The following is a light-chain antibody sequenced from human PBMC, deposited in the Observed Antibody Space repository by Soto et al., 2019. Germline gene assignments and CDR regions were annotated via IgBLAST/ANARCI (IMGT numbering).Light chain of an antibody. Sequence: TQMTQSPSTLSASVGDKVTLTCRASQAIGDWMAWYQQKPGKAPRILIYRASTLVSGVPSRFSGGGFGTDFTLTISSLQPDDFATYYCQRYTDFSRAFGQGTMVEIK. CDR1: QAIGDW. CDR2: RAS. CDR3: QRYTDFSRA. V-gene: IGKV1-5*03. J-gene: IGKJ1*01.